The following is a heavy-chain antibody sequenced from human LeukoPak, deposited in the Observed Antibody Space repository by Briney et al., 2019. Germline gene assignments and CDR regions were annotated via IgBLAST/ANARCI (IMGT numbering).Heavy chain of an antibody. CDR2: IYYSGST. CDR3: ARDLTSGW. Sequence: PSETLSLTCTVSGGSISITNYYWGWIRQPPGKGLEWIGTIYYSGSTYYNPSLKSRVTISVDTSKNQFSLKLNSVTAADTAVYYCARDLTSGWWGQGTLVTVSS. D-gene: IGHD6-19*01. V-gene: IGHV4-39*07. CDR1: GGSISITNYY. J-gene: IGHJ4*02.